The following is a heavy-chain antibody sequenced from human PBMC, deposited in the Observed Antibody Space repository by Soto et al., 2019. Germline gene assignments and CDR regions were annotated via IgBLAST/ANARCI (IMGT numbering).Heavy chain of an antibody. CDR2: IIPIFGTA. J-gene: IGHJ3*02. D-gene: IGHD2-2*01. CDR1: GGTFSIYA. Sequence: SVKISCKSSGGTFSIYALSWVRQAPGQWLDWMGGIIPIFGTANYAQKFQGRVTITADESTSTAYMELSSLRSEDTAVYYCARGCSSTSCHDAFDIWGQGTMVTVS. CDR3: ARGCSSTSCHDAFDI. V-gene: IGHV1-69*13.